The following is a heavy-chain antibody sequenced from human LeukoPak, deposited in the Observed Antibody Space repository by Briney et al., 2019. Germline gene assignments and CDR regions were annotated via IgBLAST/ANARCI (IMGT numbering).Heavy chain of an antibody. V-gene: IGHV1-18*01. Sequence: ASVNVSYKACGYTFTSYGIIWVRQPAGHGLEGMGWISAYNGNTNYAQTFQGRVTMTTDTSTSTAYMDLRSLRSDDTAVYYCARDPGSYAFDIWGQGTMVTVSS. CDR1: GYTFTSYG. J-gene: IGHJ3*02. D-gene: IGHD1-26*01. CDR3: ARDPGSYAFDI. CDR2: ISAYNGNT.